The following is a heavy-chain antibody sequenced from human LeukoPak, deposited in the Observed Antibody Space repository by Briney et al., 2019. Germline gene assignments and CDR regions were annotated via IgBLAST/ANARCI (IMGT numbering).Heavy chain of an antibody. D-gene: IGHD4-23*01. J-gene: IGHJ4*02. CDR3: ARDPTVVTPGY. CDR2: ISGSGGST. Sequence: GGSLRLSCAASGFTFSSYAMSWVRQAPGKGLEWVSAISGSGGSTYYADSVKGRFTISRDNAKNSLYLQMNSLRAEGTAVYYCARDPTVVTPGYWGQGTLVTVSS. V-gene: IGHV3-23*01. CDR1: GFTFSSYA.